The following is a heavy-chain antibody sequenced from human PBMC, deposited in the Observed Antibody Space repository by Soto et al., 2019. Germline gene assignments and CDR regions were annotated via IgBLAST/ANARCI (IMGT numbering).Heavy chain of an antibody. CDR3: ARWDSGGSCYEV. CDR2: IYYSGST. D-gene: IGHD2-15*01. J-gene: IGHJ4*02. Sequence: SETLSLTCTVSGGSISSSSYYWGWIRQPPGKGLEWIGSIYYSGSTYYNPSLKSRVTISVDTSKNQFSLKLSSVTAADTAVYYCARWDSGGSCYEVWGQGTLVTVSS. CDR1: GGSISSSSYY. V-gene: IGHV4-39*01.